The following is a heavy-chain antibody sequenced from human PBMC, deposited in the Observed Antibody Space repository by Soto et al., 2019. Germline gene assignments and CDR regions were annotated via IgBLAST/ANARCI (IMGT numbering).Heavy chain of an antibody. CDR3: PSDGEFIAVPANSFDI. CDR2: INPNSGGT. Sequence: ASVKVCWEGSGNSVAGYDMDWGRQAPGHGLELMGWINPNSGGTNYAQTFQCWVTMTRDTSISTAYMELSRLRSDDTAVYYCPSDGEFIAVPANSFDIWAQGTTLTVSS. CDR1: GNSVAGYD. J-gene: IGHJ6*02. D-gene: IGHD6-19*01. V-gene: IGHV1-2*04.